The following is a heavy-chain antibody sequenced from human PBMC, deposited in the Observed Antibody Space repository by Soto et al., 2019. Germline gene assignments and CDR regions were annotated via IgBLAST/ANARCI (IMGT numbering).Heavy chain of an antibody. CDR2: IYQTGIT. J-gene: IGHJ3*01. CDR1: VGSISSSNW. CDR3: ARYIAPGLYHSFALEV. D-gene: IGHD2-2*02. Sequence: SETLSLTCAFSVGSISSSNWWTWVGQPPGKGLEWIGDIYQTGITNSNPSLKSRVTMSIDKSKNQFSLKLTSVTAADTAVYYCARYIAPGLYHSFALEVWGQGTTVNLS. V-gene: IGHV4-4*02.